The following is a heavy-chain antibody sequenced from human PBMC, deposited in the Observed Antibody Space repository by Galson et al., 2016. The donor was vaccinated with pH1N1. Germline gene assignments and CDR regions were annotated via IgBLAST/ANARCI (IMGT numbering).Heavy chain of an antibody. D-gene: IGHD1-1*01. J-gene: IGHJ4*02. CDR2: INREGGST. CDR1: GFTFDDYG. V-gene: IGHV3-20*04. Sequence: SLRLSCAASGFTFDDYGMSWVRQRPGKGPEWVAGINREGGSTSYGGYVQGRFTISRDNTQNSLYLQLTSLRAEDTALYYCAREPYHGPSQGNADYWGRGALVTVSS. CDR3: AREPYHGPSQGNADY.